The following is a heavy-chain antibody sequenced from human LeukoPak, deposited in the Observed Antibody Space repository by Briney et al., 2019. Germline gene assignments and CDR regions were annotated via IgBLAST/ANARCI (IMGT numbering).Heavy chain of an antibody. V-gene: IGHV3-23*01. J-gene: IGHJ4*02. CDR1: GFTFNSYA. Sequence: GGSLRLSCAASGFTFNSYAMSWVRQAPGKGLEWVSVISGNDGNTYYADSVKGRCTISRDTSKNMVYLQMNTLRAEDTAVYYCAKDLYRGYRYGLLDYWGQGTLVTVSA. D-gene: IGHD5-18*01. CDR3: AKDLYRGYRYGLLDY. CDR2: ISGNDGNT.